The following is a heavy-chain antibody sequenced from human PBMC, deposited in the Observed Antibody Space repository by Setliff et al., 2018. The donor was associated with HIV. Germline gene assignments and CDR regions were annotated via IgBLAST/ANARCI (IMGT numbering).Heavy chain of an antibody. CDR1: GFTFSDHY. D-gene: IGHD6-19*01. CDR2: ISSTSSNI. J-gene: IGHJ3*02. Sequence: GGSLRLSCAASGFTFSDHYMSWIRQAPGKGLEWVSYISSTSSNIYYVDSVEGRFTISRDNADNSLYLQMNSPRAEDTAVYYCARYALAVPGYHNAFDIWGQGTMVTVSS. CDR3: ARYALAVPGYHNAFDI. V-gene: IGHV3-11*04.